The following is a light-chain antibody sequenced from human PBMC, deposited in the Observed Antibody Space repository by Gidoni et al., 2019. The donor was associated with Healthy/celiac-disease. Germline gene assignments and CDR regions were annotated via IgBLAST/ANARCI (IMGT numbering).Light chain of an antibody. J-gene: IGKJ2*01. CDR2: AAS. CDR1: QSISSY. Sequence: DIQMTQSPSSLSASVGDRVTITCLASQSISSYLNWYQQKPGKAPKLLIYAASSLQSGVPSRFSGSGSGTDFTLTISSLQPEDFATYYCQQSYSTPPDTFGQGTKLEIK. V-gene: IGKV1-39*01. CDR3: QQSYSTPPDT.